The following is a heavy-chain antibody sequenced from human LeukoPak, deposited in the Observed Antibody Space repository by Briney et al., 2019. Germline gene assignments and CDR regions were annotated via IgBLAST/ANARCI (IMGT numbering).Heavy chain of an antibody. Sequence: PGGSLRLSCAASGFTFSSYSMNWVRQAPGKGLEWVSSISSSGNYIYYADPVKGRFAISRDNAKNSLYLQMHSLRAEDTAVYYCARDPFSSSWYGAFDIWGQGTMVTVSS. CDR3: ARDPFSSSWYGAFDI. D-gene: IGHD6-13*01. CDR2: ISSSGNYI. CDR1: GFTFSSYS. J-gene: IGHJ3*02. V-gene: IGHV3-21*01.